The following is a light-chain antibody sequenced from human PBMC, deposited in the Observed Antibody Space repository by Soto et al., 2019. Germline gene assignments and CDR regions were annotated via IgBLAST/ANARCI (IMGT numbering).Light chain of an antibody. J-gene: IGKJ4*01. CDR1: QSVDNY. Sequence: EIVLTQSPDTLSLSPGERATLAGRASQSVDNYFACYQQRPGQAPRLLIYDASNRASGIPARFSGSGSGTDFTLPISSLEPEDFAVYYCQQRSTGPPLTFGGGTKVEIK. CDR2: DAS. CDR3: QQRSTGPPLT. V-gene: IGKV3-11*01.